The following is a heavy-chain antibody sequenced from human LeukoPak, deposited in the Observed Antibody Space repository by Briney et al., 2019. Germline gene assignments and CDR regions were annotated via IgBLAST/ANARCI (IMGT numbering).Heavy chain of an antibody. CDR2: INHSGSA. D-gene: IGHD6-19*01. J-gene: IGHJ5*02. Sequence: SETLSLTCAVYDGSFSGYYWSWIRQPPGKGLEWIGEINHSGSANYNPSLKSRVTISVDTSKNQFSLKLSSVTAADTAVYYCARDAPLLYSSATLKGFDPWGQGTLVTVSS. CDR3: ARDAPLLYSSATLKGFDP. CDR1: DGSFSGYY. V-gene: IGHV4-34*01.